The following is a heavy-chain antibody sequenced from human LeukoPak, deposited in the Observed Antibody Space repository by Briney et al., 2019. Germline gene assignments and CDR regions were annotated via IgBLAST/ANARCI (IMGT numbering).Heavy chain of an antibody. CDR2: INPNSGGT. CDR1: GYTFTDYF. J-gene: IGHJ4*02. D-gene: IGHD1-26*01. CDR3: ARYKAGSYNLDQ. Sequence: ASVKVSCKTSGYTFTDYFMFWVRQAPGQGLEWMGWINPNSGGTNYAQRFHGRVTMTRDMSIDTAYMERTSLLSDDTAIYYCARYKAGSYNLDQWGQGTLVTVSS. V-gene: IGHV1-2*02.